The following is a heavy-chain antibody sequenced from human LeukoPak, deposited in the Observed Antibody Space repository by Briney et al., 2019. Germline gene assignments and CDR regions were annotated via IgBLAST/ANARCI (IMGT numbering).Heavy chain of an antibody. CDR3: ARRRFLDV. CDR1: GYSFTSGHY. J-gene: IGHJ6*04. V-gene: IGHV4-38-2*01. Sequence: PSETLSLTCSVSGYSFTSGHYWGWIRQPPGKGLEWIANIYHTGSAHYNPSLKSRVTISVDTSKNQFSLKLSSVTAADTAVYYCARRRFLDVWGKGTTVTVSS. CDR2: IYHTGSA. D-gene: IGHD2-21*01.